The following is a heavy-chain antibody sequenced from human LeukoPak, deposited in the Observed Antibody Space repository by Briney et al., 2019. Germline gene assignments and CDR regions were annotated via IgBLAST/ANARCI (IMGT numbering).Heavy chain of an antibody. CDR2: IRSKAYGGTT. D-gene: IGHD2-21*02. CDR3: TRDSRAPYCGGDCYSR. V-gene: IGHV3-49*03. J-gene: IGHJ4*02. Sequence: GGSLRLSYTASGFTFGDYAMSWFRQAPGKGLEWVGFIRSKAYGGTTEYAASVKGRFTISRDDSKSIAYLQMNSLKTEDTAVYYCTRDSRAPYCGGDCYSRWGQGTLVTVSS. CDR1: GFTFGDYA.